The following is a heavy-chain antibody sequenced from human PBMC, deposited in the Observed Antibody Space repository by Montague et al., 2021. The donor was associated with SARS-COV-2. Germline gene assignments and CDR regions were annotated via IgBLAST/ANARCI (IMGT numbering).Heavy chain of an antibody. V-gene: IGHV4-59*12. D-gene: IGHD3-22*01. J-gene: IGHJ2*01. CDR3: ARPLSSGRWWLDH. CDR2: VNYTGST. CDR1: GGSITSYS. Sequence: SETLSLTCTVSGGSITSYSWNWIRQPPGKGLEWIGEVNYTGSTNYNPSLKSRVAISVDTSKNQFSPSLRSVTAADTALYYCARPLSSGRWWLDHWGRGTLVTVSS.